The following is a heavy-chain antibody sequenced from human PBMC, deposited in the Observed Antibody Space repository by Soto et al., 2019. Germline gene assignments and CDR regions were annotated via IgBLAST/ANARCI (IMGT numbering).Heavy chain of an antibody. J-gene: IGHJ4*02. CDR1: GGSISTTTW. CDR2: IFHSGST. V-gene: IGHV4-4*02. D-gene: IGHD1-26*01. Sequence: PSETLSLTCAVSGGSISTTTWWSWVRQPPGKGLEWIGEIFHSGSTNYNPSLKTRVTISVDKSKNQFSLKLSSVTAADTAVYYCARVYSGSYSDYWGQGTLVTVSS. CDR3: ARVYSGSYSDY.